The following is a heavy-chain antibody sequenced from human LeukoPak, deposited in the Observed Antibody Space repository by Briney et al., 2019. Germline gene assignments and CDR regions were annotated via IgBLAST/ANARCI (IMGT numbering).Heavy chain of an antibody. CDR3: AKDMIGGYCSGGACYRPPSI. V-gene: IGHV3-30*18. J-gene: IGHJ4*02. CDR1: GFIFSSYG. Sequence: PGRSLRLSCAASGFIFSSYGMHWVRQAPGKGLEWVAVISYDGRNKYYGDSVKGRFTISRDNSKNTLYLQMNSLSAKDTAVYHCAKDMIGGYCSGGACYRPPSIWGQGTLVSVSS. D-gene: IGHD2-15*01. CDR2: ISYDGRNK.